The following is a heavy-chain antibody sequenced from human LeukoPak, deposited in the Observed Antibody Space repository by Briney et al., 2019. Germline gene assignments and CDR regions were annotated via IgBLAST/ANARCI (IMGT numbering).Heavy chain of an antibody. Sequence: GASVKVSCKASGYTFTGYYMHWVRQAPGQGLEWMGWINPNSGGTNYAQKFQGRVTMTRDTSISTAYMELSRLRSDDTAVYYCATEGGGDQLPSDTSYYYYGMDVWGQGTTVTVSS. CDR2: INPNSGGT. D-gene: IGHD2-2*01. V-gene: IGHV1-2*02. CDR3: ATEGGGDQLPSDTSYYYYGMDV. CDR1: GYTFTGYY. J-gene: IGHJ6*02.